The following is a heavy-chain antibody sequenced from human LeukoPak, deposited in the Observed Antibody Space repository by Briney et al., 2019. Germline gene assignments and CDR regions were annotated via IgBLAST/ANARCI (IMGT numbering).Heavy chain of an antibody. CDR2: ISSSGSTL. V-gene: IGHV3-11*01. D-gene: IGHD6-13*01. J-gene: IGHJ4*02. CDR1: GFTFSDYY. Sequence: GGSLRPSCAASGFTFSDYYMSRIRPAPGKGLEWVSYISSSGSTLYYADSVKGRFTICRDNAKKSLYLQMNSLRAEDTAVYYCARGSAAAGSFDYWGQGTLVTVSS. CDR3: ARGSAAAGSFDY.